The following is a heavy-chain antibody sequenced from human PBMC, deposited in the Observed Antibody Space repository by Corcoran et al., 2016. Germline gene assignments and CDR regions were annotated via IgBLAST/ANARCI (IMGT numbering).Heavy chain of an antibody. CDR3: ARGLVGRFGESYYYGMDV. J-gene: IGHJ6*02. D-gene: IGHD3-10*01. CDR1: GYTFTGYY. CDR2: INPNSGGT. V-gene: IGHV1-2*02. Sequence: QVQLVQSGAEVKKPGASVKVSCKASGYTFTGYYMHWVRQVPGQGLEWMGWINPNSGGTNYAQKFQGRVTMTRDTSISTAYMELSRLRSDDTAVYYCARGLVGRFGESYYYGMDVWGQGTTVTVSS.